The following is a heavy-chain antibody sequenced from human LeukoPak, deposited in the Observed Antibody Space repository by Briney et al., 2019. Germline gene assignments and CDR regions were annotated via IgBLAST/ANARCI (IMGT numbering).Heavy chain of an antibody. Sequence: SETLSLTCAVYGGSFSGYYWSWIRQPPGKGLEWIGEINHSGSTNYNPSLKSRVTISVDTSKNQFSLKLSSVTAAGTAVYYCARGASYSSSTDYWGQGTLVTVSS. J-gene: IGHJ4*02. V-gene: IGHV4-34*01. CDR2: INHSGST. D-gene: IGHD6-6*01. CDR3: ARGASYSSSTDY. CDR1: GGSFSGYY.